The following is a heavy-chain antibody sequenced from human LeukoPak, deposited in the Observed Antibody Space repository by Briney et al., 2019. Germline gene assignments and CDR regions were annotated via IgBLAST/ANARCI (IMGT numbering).Heavy chain of an antibody. D-gene: IGHD3-22*01. V-gene: IGHV3-9*01. J-gene: IGHJ4*02. CDR2: ISWSSNNI. Sequence: GGSLRLSCAASGFIFGDYAMHWVRQAPGKGLEWVSGISWSSNNIDYADSVKGRFTISRDNAKNLLYLQMNSLRPEDTALYYCAKSRSYDSGGYYGGFDYWGQGTLVTVSS. CDR3: AKSRSYDSGGYYGGFDY. CDR1: GFIFGDYA.